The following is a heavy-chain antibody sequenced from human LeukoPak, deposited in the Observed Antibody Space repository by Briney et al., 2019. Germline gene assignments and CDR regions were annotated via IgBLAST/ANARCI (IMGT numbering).Heavy chain of an antibody. CDR1: GYSISSGYY. V-gene: IGHV4-38-2*02. CDR2: KHHSGNI. J-gene: IGHJ4*02. Sequence: KPSETLFLTCNVFGYSISSGYYWGWIRQPPGKGLEWIGSKHHSGNIDDNPSLKSRVSISVDTSKNQFSLKLSSVTAADTAVYYCARDSWPEVVRFDYWGQGILVTVSS. D-gene: IGHD1-14*01. CDR3: ARDSWPEVVRFDY.